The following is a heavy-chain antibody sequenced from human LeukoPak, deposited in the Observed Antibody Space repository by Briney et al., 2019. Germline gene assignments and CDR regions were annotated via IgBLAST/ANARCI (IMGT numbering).Heavy chain of an antibody. V-gene: IGHV1-8*01. CDR3: ARGGRVTIFGVVPLTHYYYMDV. D-gene: IGHD3-3*01. Sequence: ASVKVSCKASGYTFTSYDINWVRQATGQGLEWMGWMNPNSGNTGYAQKFQGRVTMTRNTSISTAYMELSSLRSEDTAVYYCARGGRVTIFGVVPLTHYYYMDVWGKGTTVTVSS. CDR2: MNPNSGNT. CDR1: GYTFTSYD. J-gene: IGHJ6*03.